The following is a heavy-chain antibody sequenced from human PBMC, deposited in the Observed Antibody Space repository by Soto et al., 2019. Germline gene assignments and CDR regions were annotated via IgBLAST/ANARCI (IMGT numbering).Heavy chain of an antibody. CDR2: IYHSGST. Sequence: QLQLQESGSGLVKPSQTLSLTCAVSGGSISSDGYSWSWIRQPPGKGLEWIGYIYHSGSTYYNPSLKSRVTISVDRSKNQFSLKLSSVTAADTAVYYCARRRSGYYPYYFDYWGQGTLVTVSS. CDR1: GGSISSDGYS. CDR3: ARRRSGYYPYYFDY. V-gene: IGHV4-30-2*01. D-gene: IGHD3-3*01. J-gene: IGHJ4*02.